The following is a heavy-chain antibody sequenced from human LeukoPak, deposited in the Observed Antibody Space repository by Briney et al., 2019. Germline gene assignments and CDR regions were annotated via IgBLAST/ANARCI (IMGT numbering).Heavy chain of an antibody. V-gene: IGHV1-8*03. CDR3: ARAPSPYYYDSSAYYSDY. CDR1: GYTFTSFD. CDR2: MNPYTHKT. D-gene: IGHD3-22*01. J-gene: IGHJ4*02. Sequence: ASVKVSCKTSGYTFTSFDINWVRQATGQGLEWLGWMNPYTHKTGYAQKFQGRVTFTGDTSIRTAYMEVSNLTSEDTAVYYCARAPSPYYYDSSAYYSDYWGQGTLVTVSS.